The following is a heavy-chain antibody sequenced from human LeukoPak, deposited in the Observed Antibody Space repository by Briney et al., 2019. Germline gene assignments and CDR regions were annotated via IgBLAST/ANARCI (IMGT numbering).Heavy chain of an antibody. CDR1: GFTFSSYS. Sequence: GGSLRLSCAASGFTFSSYSMNWVRQAPGKGLEWVSSISGSSSYIYYADSVKGRFTISRDNAKNSLYLQMNSLRAEDTAVYYCARAGHKDIVVVVAEENWFDPWGQGTLVTVSS. D-gene: IGHD2-15*01. CDR3: ARAGHKDIVVVVAEENWFDP. V-gene: IGHV3-21*01. J-gene: IGHJ5*02. CDR2: ISGSSSYI.